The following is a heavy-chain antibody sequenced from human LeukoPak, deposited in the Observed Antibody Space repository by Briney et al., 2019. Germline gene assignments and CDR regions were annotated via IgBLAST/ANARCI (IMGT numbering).Heavy chain of an antibody. CDR1: GGSFSGYY. CDR2: INHSGST. CDR3: ARTQTGDAFDI. Sequence: SETLSLTCAVYGGSFSGYYWSWIRQPPGKGLEWIGEINHSGSTNYNPSLKSRVTISVDRSKNQFSLKLSSVTAADTAVYYCARTQTGDAFDIWGQGTMVTVSS. J-gene: IGHJ3*02. V-gene: IGHV4-34*01.